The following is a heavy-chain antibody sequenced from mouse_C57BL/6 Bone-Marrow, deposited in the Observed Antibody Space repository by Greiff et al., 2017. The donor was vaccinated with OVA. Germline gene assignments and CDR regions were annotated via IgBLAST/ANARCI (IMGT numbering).Heavy chain of an antibody. Sequence: VKLMESGPELVKPGASVKISCKASGYAFSSSWMNWVKQRPGKGLEWIGRIYPGDGDTNYNGKFKGKATLTADKSSSTAYMQLSSLTSEDSAVYFCASRQRGDFDYWGQGTTLTVSS. CDR3: ASRQRGDFDY. V-gene: IGHV1-82*01. J-gene: IGHJ2*01. D-gene: IGHD3-2*01. CDR2: IYPGDGDT. CDR1: GYAFSSSW.